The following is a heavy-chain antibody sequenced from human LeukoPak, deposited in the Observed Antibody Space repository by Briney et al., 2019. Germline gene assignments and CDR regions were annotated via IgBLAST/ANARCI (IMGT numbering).Heavy chain of an antibody. CDR1: GASLSTSPYY. V-gene: IGHV4-39*07. Sequence: SETLSLTCSVSGASLSTSPYYWGWIRQPPGKGLEWIGNIYYTGSTYYNVSLNSRVTISVDTSKNQFSLKLSSVTAADTAVYYCARDLYDFWSGYYTGYYYYYMDVWGKGTTVTVSS. J-gene: IGHJ6*03. CDR2: IYYTGST. CDR3: ARDLYDFWSGYYTGYYYYYMDV. D-gene: IGHD3-3*01.